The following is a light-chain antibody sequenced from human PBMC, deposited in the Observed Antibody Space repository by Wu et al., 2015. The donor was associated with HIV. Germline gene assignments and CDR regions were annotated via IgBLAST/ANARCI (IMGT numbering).Light chain of an antibody. J-gene: IGKJ4*01. V-gene: IGKV3-11*01. Sequence: EIVLTQSPATLSLSPGERATLSCRASQSVSSYLGWYQQKPGQAPRLLIYDASNRATGTPDRFRGSGSGTDFTLTISSLGAEDFAVYYCQQRRNWPPTFGGGTKVEIK. CDR1: QSVSSY. CDR3: QQRRNWPPT. CDR2: DAS.